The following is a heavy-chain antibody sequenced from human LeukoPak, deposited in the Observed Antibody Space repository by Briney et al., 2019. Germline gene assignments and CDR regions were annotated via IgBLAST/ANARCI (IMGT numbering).Heavy chain of an antibody. CDR3: ARRVVAARNDAFDI. V-gene: IGHV4-59*12. D-gene: IGHD2-15*01. Sequence: TSETLSLTCTVSGGSISSYYWSWIRQPPGKGLEWIGYIYYSGSTNYNPSLKSRVTMSVDTSKNQFSLKLSSVTAADTAVYYCARRVVAARNDAFDIWGQGTMVTVSS. J-gene: IGHJ3*02. CDR2: IYYSGST. CDR1: GGSISSYY.